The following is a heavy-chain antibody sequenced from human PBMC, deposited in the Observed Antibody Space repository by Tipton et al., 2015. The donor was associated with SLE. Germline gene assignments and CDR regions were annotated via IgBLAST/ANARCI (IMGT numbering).Heavy chain of an antibody. Sequence: GLVKPSETLSLTCTVSGGSISSYYWSWIRQPPGKGLEWIGYVHVSGSTNYNPSLKSRVTISVDTSRNQFSLRLTSATAADTAVYYCASGAYYASGNYYGGWFDPWGQGTLVTVSS. V-gene: IGHV4-4*08. D-gene: IGHD3-10*01. CDR2: VHVSGST. CDR1: GGSISSYY. CDR3: ASGAYYASGNYYGGWFDP. J-gene: IGHJ5*02.